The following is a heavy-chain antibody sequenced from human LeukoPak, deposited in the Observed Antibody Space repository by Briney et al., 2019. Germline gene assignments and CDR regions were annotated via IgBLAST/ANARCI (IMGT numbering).Heavy chain of an antibody. V-gene: IGHV3-53*01. CDR2: ICSGGST. D-gene: IGHD3-22*01. CDR1: GFIVSSNY. J-gene: IGHJ5*02. CDR3: ARSPWGITMIAEA. Sequence: GGSLRLSRAASGFIVSSNYMSWVRQAPGKGLEWVSVICSGGSTYYAGSFEGRFTISIDNSKNTLHLQMNSLTAEDTAVYYCARSPWGITMIAEAWGQGTTVTVSS.